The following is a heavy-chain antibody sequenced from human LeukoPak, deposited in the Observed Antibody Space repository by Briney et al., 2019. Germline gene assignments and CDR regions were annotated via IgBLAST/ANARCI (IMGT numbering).Heavy chain of an antibody. V-gene: IGHV4-30-4*07. CDR2: IYFGGSA. CDR1: GGSISSGGYS. CDR3: VRDYRRAFDP. J-gene: IGHJ5*02. Sequence: SETLSLTCTVSGGSISSGGYSWSWIRQPPGKGLEWLGYIYFGGSAYYNPSLKTRLTISLDTSKNQFSLKLRSVTAVDTAVYFCVRDYRRAFDPWGQGTLVIVSS.